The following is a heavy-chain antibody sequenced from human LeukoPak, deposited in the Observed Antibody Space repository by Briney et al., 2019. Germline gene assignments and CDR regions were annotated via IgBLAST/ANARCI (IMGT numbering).Heavy chain of an antibody. CDR2: IKEDGGET. D-gene: IGHD2-21*01. V-gene: IGHV3-7*01. CDR3: ARATASNWFDP. Sequence: GGSLRLSCAASGFTFSSYWMSWVRQAPGKGLEWVASIKEDGGETNYLDSVKGRFTISRDNAKNSLYLQMNSLRAEDTAVYYCARATASNWFDPRGQGTLVPVSS. J-gene: IGHJ5*02. CDR1: GFTFSSYW.